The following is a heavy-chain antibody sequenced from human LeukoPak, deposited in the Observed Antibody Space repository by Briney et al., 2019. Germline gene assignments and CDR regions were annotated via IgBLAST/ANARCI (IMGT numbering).Heavy chain of an antibody. CDR1: GYTFTGYY. Sequence: ASVKVSCKASGYTFTGYYMHWVRQAPGQGLEWMGRINPNSGGTNYAQKFQGRVTMTRDTSISTAYMELSRLRSDDTAVYYCARDHRRGIAAAGDLDYWGQGTLVTVSS. J-gene: IGHJ4*02. CDR3: ARDHRRGIAAAGDLDY. CDR2: INPNSGGT. D-gene: IGHD6-13*01. V-gene: IGHV1-2*06.